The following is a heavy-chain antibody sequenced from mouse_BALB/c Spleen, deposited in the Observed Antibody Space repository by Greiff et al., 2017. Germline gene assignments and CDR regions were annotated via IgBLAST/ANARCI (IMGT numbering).Heavy chain of an antibody. CDR3: ARHRGLLAY. V-gene: IGHV5-9-3*01. Sequence: EVKLVESGGGLVKPGGSLKLSCAASGFTFSSYAMSWVRQTPEKRLEWVATISSGGSYIYYPDSVKGRFTISRDNAKNTLYLQMSSLRSEDTAMYYCARHRGLLAYWGQGTLVTVSA. CDR1: GFTFSSYA. CDR2: ISSGGSYI. D-gene: IGHD3-1*01. J-gene: IGHJ3*01.